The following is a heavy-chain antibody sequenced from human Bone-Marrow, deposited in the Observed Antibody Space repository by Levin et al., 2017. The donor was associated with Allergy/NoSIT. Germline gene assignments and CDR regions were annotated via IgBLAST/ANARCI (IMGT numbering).Heavy chain of an antibody. CDR1: GGSITDGIYS. V-gene: IGHV4-30-2*01. CDR3: ARGPQQVWSSGLDY. Sequence: SQTLSLTCGVSGGSITDGIYSWNWIRQPPGTGLEWIGNIYPNGNTYLNPSLKSRVTLSVDTSKNQFSLQLDAVTAADTAVYSCARGPQQVWSSGLDYWGQGTLVTVSS. D-gene: IGHD6-13*01. CDR2: IYPNGNT. J-gene: IGHJ4*02.